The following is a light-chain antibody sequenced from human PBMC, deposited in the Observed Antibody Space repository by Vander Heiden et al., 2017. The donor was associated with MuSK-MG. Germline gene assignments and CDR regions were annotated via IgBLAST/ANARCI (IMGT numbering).Light chain of an antibody. CDR2: DAS. CDR3: QQLSNWPPFT. V-gene: IGKV3-11*01. Sequence: EIVLTQPPGTLSLSPGDRATLSCRASQSVNTFLDWYQQRSCQAPRLLIYDASKRATGIPARFSGSGYGTDFTLTISSRGPEDFAVYFCQQLSNWPPFTFGQGTPMETK. CDR1: QSVNTF. J-gene: IGKJ5*01.